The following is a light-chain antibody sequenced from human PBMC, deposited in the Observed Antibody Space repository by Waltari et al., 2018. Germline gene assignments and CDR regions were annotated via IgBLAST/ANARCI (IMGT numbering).Light chain of an antibody. J-gene: IGLJ3*02. CDR2: DVS. V-gene: IGLV2-14*03. Sequence: QSALTQPASVSGSPGQSITISCTGTGSDVGGYDYVSWYQHHPVKAPKLMIYDVSNRPSGVSNRFSGSKSGNTASLTISGLQAEDEADYVCSSYASSSTLVFGGGTKLTVL. CDR3: SSYASSSTLV. CDR1: GSDVGGYDY.